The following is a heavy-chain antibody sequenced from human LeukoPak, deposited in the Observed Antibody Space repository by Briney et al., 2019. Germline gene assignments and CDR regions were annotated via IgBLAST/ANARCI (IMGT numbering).Heavy chain of an antibody. CDR1: GFTFSSYS. J-gene: IGHJ4*02. Sequence: PGGSLRLSCAASGFTFSSYSMNWVRQAPGKGLEWVSYISSSSSTIYYADSVKGRFTISRDNAKNSLYLQMNSLRDEDTAVYYCAPHYDILTGSFYFDYWGQGTLVTVSS. CDR2: ISSSSSTI. D-gene: IGHD3-9*01. CDR3: APHYDILTGSFYFDY. V-gene: IGHV3-48*02.